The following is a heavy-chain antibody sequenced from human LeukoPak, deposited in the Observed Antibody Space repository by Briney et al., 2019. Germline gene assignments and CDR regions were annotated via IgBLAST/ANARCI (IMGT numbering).Heavy chain of an antibody. Sequence: PGGSLRLSCTASGFTFGDYTMSWVRQALGKGLEWVGFIRSKAYGGTTEYAASVQGRFTISRDDSKNIASLQMNSLKSEDTAVYFCARDLPYYYDSSGPDYWGQGTLVTVSS. CDR3: ARDLPYYYDSSGPDY. V-gene: IGHV3-49*04. CDR2: IRSKAYGGTT. J-gene: IGHJ4*02. CDR1: GFTFGDYT. D-gene: IGHD3-22*01.